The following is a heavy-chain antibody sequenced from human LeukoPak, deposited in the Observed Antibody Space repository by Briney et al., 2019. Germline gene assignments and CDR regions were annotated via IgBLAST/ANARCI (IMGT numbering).Heavy chain of an antibody. V-gene: IGHV1-8*01. CDR3: ARGEYSCSWYPFDY. J-gene: IGHJ4*02. CDR2: MKSNSGDT. CDR1: GYTFTGYD. D-gene: IGHD6-13*01. Sequence: GASVKVSCKTSGYTFTGYDINWVRQAPGQGLEWMGWMKSNSGDTHFAQKFQGRVTMTRNTSISTAFMELSSLRSEDTAVYYCARGEYSCSWYPFDYWGQGSLVTVSS.